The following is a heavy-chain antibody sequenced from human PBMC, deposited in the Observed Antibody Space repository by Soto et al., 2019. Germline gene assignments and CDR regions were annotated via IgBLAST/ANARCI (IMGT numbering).Heavy chain of an antibody. Sequence: QVQLVESGGGVVQPGRSLRLSCAASGFTFSSYAMLWVRQAPGKGLEWVAVISYDGSNKYYADSVKGRFTISRDNSKNTLYLQMNSLRAEDTAVYYCARDPGLAGYAHYFDYWGQGTLVTVSS. CDR2: ISYDGSNK. J-gene: IGHJ4*02. CDR3: ARDPGLAGYAHYFDY. D-gene: IGHD5-12*01. V-gene: IGHV3-30-3*01. CDR1: GFTFSSYA.